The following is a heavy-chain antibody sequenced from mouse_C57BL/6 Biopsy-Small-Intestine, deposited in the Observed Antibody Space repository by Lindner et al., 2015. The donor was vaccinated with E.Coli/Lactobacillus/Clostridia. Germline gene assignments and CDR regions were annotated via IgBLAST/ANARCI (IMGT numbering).Heavy chain of an antibody. CDR2: IRSKSNNYAT. CDR3: VRDPYYDYDGFTY. V-gene: IGHV10-1*01. Sequence: VQLQESGGGLVQPKGSLKLSCAASGFSFNIYAMNWVRQAPGKGLEWVARIRSKSNNYATHYADSVKDRFTISRDDSERMLYLQMNNLKTEDTAIYYCVRDPYYDYDGFTYWGQGTLVTVS. CDR1: GFSFNIYA. D-gene: IGHD2-4*01. J-gene: IGHJ3*01.